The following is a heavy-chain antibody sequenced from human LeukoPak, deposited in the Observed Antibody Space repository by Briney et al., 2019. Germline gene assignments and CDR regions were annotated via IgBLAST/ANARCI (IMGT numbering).Heavy chain of an antibody. CDR1: GGSISSYY. CDR2: ISYSGIT. J-gene: IGHJ4*02. V-gene: IGHV4-59*08. CDR3: ARLENLGKAYYFDY. Sequence: SETLSLTCTVSGGSISSYYWSWIRQPPGKALEWIAYISYSGITNYNPSLKSRVTISVDTSKSQFSLKLTSVTAADTAVYYCARLENLGKAYYFDYWGQGTLVTVSS. D-gene: IGHD7-27*01.